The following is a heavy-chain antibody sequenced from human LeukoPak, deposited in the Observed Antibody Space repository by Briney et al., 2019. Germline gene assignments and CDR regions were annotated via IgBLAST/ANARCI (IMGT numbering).Heavy chain of an antibody. V-gene: IGHV4-30-2*02. D-gene: IGHD1-26*01. CDR3: ASNDMGGSYYFDY. CDR1: GGSISSGGYS. Sequence: SETLSLTCAVSGGSISSGGYSWSWIRQPPGKGLEWIGYIYHSGSTYYNPSLKSRVTISVDTSKNQFSLKLSSVTAADTAVYYCASNDMGGSYYFDYWGQGTLVTVSS. CDR2: IYHSGST. J-gene: IGHJ4*02.